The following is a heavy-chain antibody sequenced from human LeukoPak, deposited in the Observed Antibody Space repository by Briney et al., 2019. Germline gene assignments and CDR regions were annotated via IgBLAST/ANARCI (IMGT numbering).Heavy chain of an antibody. CDR3: ARHYYDILRYYFDY. J-gene: IGHJ4*02. CDR2: INWNGGST. Sequence: GGSLRLSCAASGFTFDDYGMSWVRQAPGKGLEWVSGINWNGGSTGYADSVKGRFTISRDNAKNSLYLQMNSLRAEDTALYYCARHYYDILRYYFDYWGQGTVVTVSS. V-gene: IGHV3-20*04. D-gene: IGHD3-9*01. CDR1: GFTFDDYG.